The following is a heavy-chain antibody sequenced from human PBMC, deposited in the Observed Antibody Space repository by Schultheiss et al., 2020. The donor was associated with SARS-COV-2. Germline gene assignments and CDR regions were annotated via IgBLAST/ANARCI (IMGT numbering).Heavy chain of an antibody. CDR2: IYISGST. J-gene: IGHJ5*02. D-gene: IGHD3-3*01. CDR1: GGSISSSSYY. CDR3: ARARLYDFWSGYYQAWFDP. Sequence: SQTLSLTCTVSGGSISSSSYYWGWIRQPAGKGLEWIGRIYISGSTNYNPSLKSRVTISVDTSKNQFSLKLSSVTAADTAVYYCARARLYDFWSGYYQAWFDPWGQGTLVTVSS. V-gene: IGHV4-61*02.